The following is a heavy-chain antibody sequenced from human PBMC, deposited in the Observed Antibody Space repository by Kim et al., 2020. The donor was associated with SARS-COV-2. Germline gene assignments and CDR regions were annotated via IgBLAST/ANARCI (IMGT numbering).Heavy chain of an antibody. V-gene: IGHV4-39*01. CDR2: IYHSGNT. D-gene: IGHD1-26*01. CDR1: GGSISSSGYY. CDR3: ARRSNTGNYYDY. Sequence: SETLSLTCIVSGGSISSSGYYWGWIRQPPGRGLEWIGSIYHSGNTYYNPSLKSRVTISVDTSKNQFSLKLSSVTAADTAVFYCARRSNTGNYYDYWGQGTLVTVSS. J-gene: IGHJ4*02.